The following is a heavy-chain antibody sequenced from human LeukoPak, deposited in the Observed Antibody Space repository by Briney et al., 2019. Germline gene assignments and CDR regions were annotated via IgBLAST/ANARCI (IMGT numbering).Heavy chain of an antibody. CDR2: ISGSGGST. Sequence: GGSLRLSCAASGFTFSSYAMSWVRQAPGKGLEWVSAISGSGGSTYYADSVKGRFTISRDNSKNTLYLQMNSLRAEDTALYYCAKEGRIAAAGWTYFDYWGQGTLVTVSS. D-gene: IGHD6-13*01. CDR3: AKEGRIAAAGWTYFDY. J-gene: IGHJ4*02. V-gene: IGHV3-23*01. CDR1: GFTFSSYA.